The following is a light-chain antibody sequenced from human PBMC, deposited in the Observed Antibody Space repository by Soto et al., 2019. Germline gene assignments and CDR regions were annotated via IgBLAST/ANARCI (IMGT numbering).Light chain of an antibody. Sequence: DIQMTQSPSSLSASLGDRVTITCRASQGIGVYLAWFQQRPGRVPSLLIYAASTLQSGVPSRFSGSGSGTDFTLTISSLQPEDVATYYCQKYNSPPLTFGGGTKMEIK. V-gene: IGKV1-27*01. J-gene: IGKJ4*01. CDR1: QGIGVY. CDR3: QKYNSPPLT. CDR2: AAS.